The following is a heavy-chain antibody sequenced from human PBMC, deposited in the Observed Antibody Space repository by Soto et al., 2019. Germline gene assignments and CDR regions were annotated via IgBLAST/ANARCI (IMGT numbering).Heavy chain of an antibody. J-gene: IGHJ5*02. Sequence: SVKVSCKTSGGTFSSYAISWVRQAPGQGLEWMGGIIPIFGTANYAQKFQGRVTITADESTSTAYMELSSLRSEDTAVYYCASSGITIFGVVTQYNWFDPWGQGTLVTVSS. V-gene: IGHV1-69*13. CDR3: ASSGITIFGVVTQYNWFDP. CDR2: IIPIFGTA. D-gene: IGHD3-3*01. CDR1: GGTFSSYA.